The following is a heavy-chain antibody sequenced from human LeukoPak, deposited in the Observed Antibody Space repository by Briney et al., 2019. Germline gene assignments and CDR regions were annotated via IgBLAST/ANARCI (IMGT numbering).Heavy chain of an antibody. D-gene: IGHD6-13*01. Sequence: ASVKVSCKASGYTFTSYAVAWVRQAPGQDLEWMGWISAYNGKTDCAQKLQGRVTMTTDAATNTVYMELGSLTSDDTAVYYCARAFSSGWFPLDYWGQGTLVTVS. CDR1: GYTFTSYA. CDR2: ISAYNGKT. CDR3: ARAFSSGWFPLDY. J-gene: IGHJ4*02. V-gene: IGHV1-18*01.